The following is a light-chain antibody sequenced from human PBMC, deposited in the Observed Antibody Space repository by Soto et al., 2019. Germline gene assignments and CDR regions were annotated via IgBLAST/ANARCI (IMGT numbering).Light chain of an antibody. CDR1: SSDVGGYNY. CDR3: SSYTSSSTLV. V-gene: IGLV2-14*01. Sequence: QSALTQPASVSGSPGQSITISCTGTSSDVGGYNYVSWYQQHPGKAPKLMIYDVSNRPSGVSNRFSGSKSRNTASLTISGLQAQEEADYYCSSYTSSSTLVFGGGTQLTVL. J-gene: IGLJ2*01. CDR2: DVS.